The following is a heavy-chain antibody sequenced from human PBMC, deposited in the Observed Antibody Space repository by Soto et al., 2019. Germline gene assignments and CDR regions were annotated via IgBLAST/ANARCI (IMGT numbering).Heavy chain of an antibody. CDR2: LYWDVVK. V-gene: IGHV2-5*02. CDR3: AHAGDYDLLTFDH. D-gene: IGHD4-17*01. J-gene: IGHJ4*01. Sequence: QITLKESGPTLVRPAQTLKLTCYVSGFSLSTYHMGVAWIRQPPVKALEWLALLYWDVVKRYSPSLKDRLAISNDTSNNQVVLTITNIDHGDSATYFCAHAGDYDLLTFDHWGPGTLVTVSS. CDR1: GFSLSTYHMG.